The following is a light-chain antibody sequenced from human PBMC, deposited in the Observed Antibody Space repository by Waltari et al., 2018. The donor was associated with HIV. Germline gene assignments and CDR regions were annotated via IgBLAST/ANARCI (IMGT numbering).Light chain of an antibody. CDR1: SGHSSYA. CDR3: QTWGTGIRV. J-gene: IGLJ3*02. CDR2: LNSDGSN. Sequence: QLVLTQSPSASASLGASVKLTCTLSSGHSSYAIAWHQQQPEKGPRYLMKLNSDGSNRKGDGIPDRFSGSSSGAERYLTISSLQSEDEADYYCQTWGTGIRVFGGGTKLTVL. V-gene: IGLV4-69*01.